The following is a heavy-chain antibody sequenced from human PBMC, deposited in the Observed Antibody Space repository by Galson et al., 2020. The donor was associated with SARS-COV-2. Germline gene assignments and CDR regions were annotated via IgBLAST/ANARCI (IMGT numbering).Heavy chain of an antibody. CDR3: ARGNRDINMIVVVMTAVNYLFDG. CDR1: GGSFSDYY. V-gene: IGHV4-34*01. Sequence: SETLSLTCAVYGGSFSDYYWTWIRQPPGKGLEWIGEVHHSGTTNTNSSLKSRVTISVDTSKNQFSLKLSSVTAADTAAYYCARGNRDINMIVVVMTAVNYLFDGWGQGTLVTVAS. CDR2: VHHSGTT. J-gene: IGHJ4*02. D-gene: IGHD3-22*01.